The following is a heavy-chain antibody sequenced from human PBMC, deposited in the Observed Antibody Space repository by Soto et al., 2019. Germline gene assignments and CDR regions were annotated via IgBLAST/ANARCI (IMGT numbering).Heavy chain of an antibody. CDR2: IYCSGST. Sequence: QVQLQESGPGLVKPSETLSLTCTVSGGSVSSGSYYWSWIRQPPGKGLEWIGYIYCSGSTNYNPSLKSRVTISVDTSKNQFSLKLSSVTAADTAVYYCARDRGYRISRYYGMDVWGQGTTVTVSS. V-gene: IGHV4-61*01. CDR1: GGSVSSGSYY. D-gene: IGHD2-15*01. CDR3: ARDRGYRISRYYGMDV. J-gene: IGHJ6*02.